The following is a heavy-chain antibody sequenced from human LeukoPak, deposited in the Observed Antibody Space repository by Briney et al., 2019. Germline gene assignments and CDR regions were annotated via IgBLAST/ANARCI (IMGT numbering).Heavy chain of an antibody. CDR3: ATLAGVVPGGLLL. Sequence: GGSLRLSCVASGFTSSAFWMSWVRRPPGKGLEWVANIKKDGSEKEYVDSVKGRFSIFRDNAKNSVFLQMNSLRAEDTAVYYCATLAGVVPGGLLLWGKGTTVIVSS. D-gene: IGHD2-2*01. CDR1: GFTSSAFW. V-gene: IGHV3-7*01. CDR2: IKKDGSEK. J-gene: IGHJ6*04.